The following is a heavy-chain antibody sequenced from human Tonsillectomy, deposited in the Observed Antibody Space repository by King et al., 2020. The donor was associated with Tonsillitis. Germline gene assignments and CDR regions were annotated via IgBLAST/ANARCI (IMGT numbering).Heavy chain of an antibody. CDR3: AKEWGGEDDYYHGRDV. D-gene: IGHD3-16*01. Sequence: VQLVESGGGLIQPGGSLRLSCAASGFTFSSYAMNWVRQAPGKGLEWVSSITCSGGSTDYADSVKGRCTISRDNSKNTLYLHMNSLRAGDTAIYYCAKEWGGEDDYYHGRDVWGQGTTVTVSS. CDR2: ITCSGGST. J-gene: IGHJ6*02. CDR1: GFTFSSYA. V-gene: IGHV3-23*04.